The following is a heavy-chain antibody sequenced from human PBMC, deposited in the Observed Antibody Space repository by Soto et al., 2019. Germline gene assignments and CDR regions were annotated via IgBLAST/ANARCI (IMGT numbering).Heavy chain of an antibody. CDR1: GFTFSSYA. J-gene: IGHJ4*02. V-gene: IGHV3-23*01. D-gene: IGHD3-9*01. Sequence: GGSLRLSCAASGFTFSSYAMSWVRQAPGKGLEWVSAISGSGGSTYYADSVKGRFTISRDNSKNTLYLQMNSLRAEDTAVYYCAKSRTSAWVQNKGYFDWLLGYWGQGTLVTVSS. CDR2: ISGSGGST. CDR3: AKSRTSAWVQNKGYFDWLLGY.